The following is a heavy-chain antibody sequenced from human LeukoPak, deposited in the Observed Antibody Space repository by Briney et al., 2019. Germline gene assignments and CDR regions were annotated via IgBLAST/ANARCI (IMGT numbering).Heavy chain of an antibody. CDR1: GFTLSSYW. J-gene: IGHJ4*02. CDR3: ARDLFSGSYQEDF. D-gene: IGHD1-26*01. V-gene: IGHV3-7*01. CDR2: IKYDGSGK. Sequence: GGSLRLSCAASGFTLSSYWMGWVRQAPGKGLEWVANIKYDGSGKYYADSVKGRFTISRDDAKNSLYLEMNRLRVEDTAVYYCARDLFSGSYQEDFWGQGTLVTVSS.